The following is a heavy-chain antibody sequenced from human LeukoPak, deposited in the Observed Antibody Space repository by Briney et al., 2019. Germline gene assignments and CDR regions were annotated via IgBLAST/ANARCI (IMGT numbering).Heavy chain of an antibody. J-gene: IGHJ5*02. Sequence: PSETLSLTCTVSGGSISSSSYYWGWTRQPPGKGLEWIGSIYYSGSTYYDPSLKSRVTISVDTSKNQFSLKLSSVTAADTAVYYCAREYYYDSSGYYQNWFDPWGQGTLVTVSS. CDR1: GGSISSSSYY. D-gene: IGHD3-22*01. CDR2: IYYSGST. V-gene: IGHV4-39*02. CDR3: AREYYYDSSGYYQNWFDP.